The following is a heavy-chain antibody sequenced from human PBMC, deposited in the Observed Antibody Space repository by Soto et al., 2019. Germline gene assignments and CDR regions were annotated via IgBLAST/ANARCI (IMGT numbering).Heavy chain of an antibody. CDR2: ISGSGGST. CDR1: GFTFSSYV. CDR3: AKDQRYSNYGY. J-gene: IGHJ4*02. V-gene: IGHV3-23*01. D-gene: IGHD4-4*01. Sequence: GGSLRLSCAASGFTFSSYVMSWVRQAPGKGLEWVSAISGSGGSTYYADSVKGRFTISRDNSKNTLYLQMNSLRAEDTAVYYCAKDQRYSNYGYWGQGTLVTVSS.